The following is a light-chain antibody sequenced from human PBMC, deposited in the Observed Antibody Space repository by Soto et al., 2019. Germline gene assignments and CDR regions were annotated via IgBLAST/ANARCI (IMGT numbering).Light chain of an antibody. Sequence: EIVLTQSPATLSLSPGERATLSCRASQSVSSYLAWYQQKPGQAPRLLIYDASNRATGIPARFSGSGSGTDFPLTIRSLEPEDFAVYYCQQRSNWPWTFGQGIKVEIK. CDR2: DAS. V-gene: IGKV3-11*01. CDR3: QQRSNWPWT. CDR1: QSVSSY. J-gene: IGKJ1*01.